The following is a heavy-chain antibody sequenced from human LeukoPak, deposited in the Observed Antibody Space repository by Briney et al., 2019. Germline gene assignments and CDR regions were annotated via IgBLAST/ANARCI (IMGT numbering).Heavy chain of an antibody. V-gene: IGHV1-69*05. CDR2: IIPHFGTA. Sequence: SVKVSCKASGGTFSSYVISWVRQAPGQGLGWMGGIIPHFGTANYAQKFQGRVTITTDESTSTAYMELSSLRSEDTAVYYCARDYMTGTTRRYYYYMDVWGKGTTVTVSS. J-gene: IGHJ6*03. CDR1: GGTFSSYV. CDR3: ARDYMTGTTRRYYYYMDV. D-gene: IGHD1-7*01.